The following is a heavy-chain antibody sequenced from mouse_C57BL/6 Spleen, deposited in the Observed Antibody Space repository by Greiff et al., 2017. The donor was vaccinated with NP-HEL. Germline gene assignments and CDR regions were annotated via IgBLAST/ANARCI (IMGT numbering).Heavy chain of an antibody. J-gene: IGHJ4*01. CDR2: INPNNGGT. V-gene: IGHV1-22*01. CDR1: GYTFTDYN. CDR3: ARWYYYGSCYAMDY. D-gene: IGHD1-1*01. Sequence: EVQLQQSGPELVKPGASVKMSCKASGYTFTDYNMHWVKQSHGKSLEWIGYINPNNGGTSYNQKFKGKATLTVNKSSSTAYMELRSLTSEDSAVYYCARWYYYGSCYAMDYWGQGTSVTVSS.